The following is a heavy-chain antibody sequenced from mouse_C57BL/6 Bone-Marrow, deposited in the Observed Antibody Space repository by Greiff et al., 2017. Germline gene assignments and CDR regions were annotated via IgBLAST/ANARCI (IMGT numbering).Heavy chain of an antibody. J-gene: IGHJ4*01. Sequence: EVKLMESGGGLVKPGGSLQLSCAASGFTFSSYALSWVRQTPEKRLEWVATISDGGSYTYYPDNVKGRFTISRDNAKNNLYLQMSHLKSEDTAMYYGARDLGQCMDYGGQGTSVTVSS. CDR1: GFTFSSYA. V-gene: IGHV5-4*01. CDR2: ISDGGSYT. CDR3: ARDLGQCMDY. D-gene: IGHD3-3*01.